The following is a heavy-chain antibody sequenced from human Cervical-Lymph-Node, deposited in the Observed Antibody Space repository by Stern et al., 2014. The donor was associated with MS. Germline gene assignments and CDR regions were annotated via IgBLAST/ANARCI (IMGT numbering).Heavy chain of an antibody. D-gene: IGHD3-22*01. V-gene: IGHV2-70*01. J-gene: IGHJ3*02. Sequence: QVTLRESGPALVKPTQTLTLTCTFSGFSLSTSGMCVSWIRQPPGKALEWLALLDWDDDKYYSTSLKTRLTISKDTSKNQVVLTMTNMDPVDTATYYCARTRDFYDNSGYLWAFDIWGQGTMVTVSS. CDR1: GFSLSTSGMC. CDR2: LDWDDDK. CDR3: ARTRDFYDNSGYLWAFDI.